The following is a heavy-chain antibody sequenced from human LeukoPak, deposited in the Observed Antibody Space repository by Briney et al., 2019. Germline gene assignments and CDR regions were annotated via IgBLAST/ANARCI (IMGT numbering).Heavy chain of an antibody. J-gene: IGHJ6*02. D-gene: IGHD2-15*01. CDR3: ARAVAAANRGYYYYGMDV. V-gene: IGHV6-1*01. CDR1: GDSVSSNSAA. Sequence: PSQTLSLTCAISGDSVSSNSAAWNWIRQSPSRGLEWLGRTYYRSKWYNDYAVSVKSRITTNPDTSKNQFSLQLNSVTPEDTAVYYCARAVAAANRGYYYYGMDVWGQGTTVTVSS. CDR2: TYYRSKWYN.